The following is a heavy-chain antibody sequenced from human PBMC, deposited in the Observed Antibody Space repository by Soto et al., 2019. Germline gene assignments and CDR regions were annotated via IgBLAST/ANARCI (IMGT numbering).Heavy chain of an antibody. Sequence: QVQLVQSGAEVKKPGSSVKVSCKASGGTFSSYAISWVRQAPGQGLEWMGGIIPIFGTANYAQKFQGRVTITADESTSTAYMELSSLRSEDTAVYYCARARGATVTTTVHYYYYYGMDVCGQGTTVTVSS. J-gene: IGHJ6*02. CDR2: IIPIFGTA. V-gene: IGHV1-69*01. CDR1: GGTFSSYA. CDR3: ARARGATVTTTVHYYYYYGMDV. D-gene: IGHD4-17*01.